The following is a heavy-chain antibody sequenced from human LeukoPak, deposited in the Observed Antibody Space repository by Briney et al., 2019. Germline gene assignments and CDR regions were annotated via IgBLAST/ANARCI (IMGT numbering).Heavy chain of an antibody. D-gene: IGHD3-10*01. J-gene: IGHJ3*02. V-gene: IGHV2-70*11. CDR2: IDWGDDK. Sequence: SGPALVKPTQILTLTCTFSGFSLSTSAMCVSWIRQPPGKALEWLARIDWGDDKYYSTSLKTRLTISKDTSKNQVVLTMTNMDPVDTATYYCARIMVRGVTHAFDIWGQGTMVTVSS. CDR3: ARIMVRGVTHAFDI. CDR1: GFSLSTSAMC.